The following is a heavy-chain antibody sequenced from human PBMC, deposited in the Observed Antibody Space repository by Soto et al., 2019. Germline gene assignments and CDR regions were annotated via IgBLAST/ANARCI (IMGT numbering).Heavy chain of an antibody. Sequence: GGSLRLSCAASGFTFDDYAMHWVRQAPGKGLEWVSGISWNSGSIGYADSVKGRFTISRDNAKNSLYLQMNSLRAEDTALYYCAKDDYYDILTGYYPPFGYWGQGTLVTVSS. CDR2: ISWNSGSI. CDR1: GFTFDDYA. D-gene: IGHD3-9*01. V-gene: IGHV3-9*01. CDR3: AKDDYYDILTGYYPPFGY. J-gene: IGHJ4*02.